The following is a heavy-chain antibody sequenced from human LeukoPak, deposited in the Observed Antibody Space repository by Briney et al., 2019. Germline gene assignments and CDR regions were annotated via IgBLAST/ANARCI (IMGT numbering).Heavy chain of an antibody. CDR2: ISVYNGNT. D-gene: IGHD2-2*02. J-gene: IGHJ5*02. CDR1: GYTFTNYG. Sequence: GASVKVSCKASGYTFTNYGISWVRQAPGQGLEWMGWISVYNGNTNYAQKLQGRVTMTTDTSTSTAYMELRSLRSDDTAVYYCAREQGDWRKKQMQRYCSSTSCYNFFDPWGQGTLVTVSS. CDR3: AREQGDWRKKQMQRYCSSTSCYNFFDP. V-gene: IGHV1-18*01.